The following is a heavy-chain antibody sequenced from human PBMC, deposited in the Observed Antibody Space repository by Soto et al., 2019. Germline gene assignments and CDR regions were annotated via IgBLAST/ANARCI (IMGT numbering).Heavy chain of an antibody. CDR3: AIAVAGTHGMDV. V-gene: IGHV1-69*02. CDR1: GATFTGYP. D-gene: IGHD6-19*01. CDR2: IIPILGIA. Sequence: QVQLVQSGAEVKKPGSSVKVSCKASGATFTGYPISWWGRAPDQGLEWMGRIIPILGIANYAQKFQGRVTITADKSTSTAYMELSSLRSEDTAVYYCAIAVAGTHGMDVWGQGTTVTVSS. J-gene: IGHJ6*02.